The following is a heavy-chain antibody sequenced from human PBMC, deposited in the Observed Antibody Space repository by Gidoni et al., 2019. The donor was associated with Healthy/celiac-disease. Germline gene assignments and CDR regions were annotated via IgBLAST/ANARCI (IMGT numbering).Heavy chain of an antibody. CDR2: ISYDGSNK. D-gene: IGHD5-12*01. CDR3: AKDRGGSGYDGYYFDY. V-gene: IGHV3-30*18. Sequence: QVQLVESGGGVVQPGRSLRLSCAASGFTFSSYGMHWVRQAPGKGLEWVAVISYDGSNKYYADSVKGRFTISRDNSKNTLYLQMNSLRAEDTAVYYCAKDRGGSGYDGYYFDYWGQGTLVTVSS. J-gene: IGHJ4*02. CDR1: GFTFSSYG.